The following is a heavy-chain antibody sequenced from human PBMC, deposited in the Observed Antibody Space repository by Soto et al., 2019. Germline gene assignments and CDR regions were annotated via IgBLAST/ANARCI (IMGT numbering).Heavy chain of an antibody. Sequence: SVKVSCKASGYTFTSYDINWVRQATGQGLEWMGRIIPNIGKANYAQKFQGRVTITADKSTSTAYMELSSLRSEDTAVYYCARTVEVVATAADAFDIWGQGTMVTVSS. J-gene: IGHJ3*02. D-gene: IGHD2-21*02. CDR2: IIPNIGKA. V-gene: IGHV1-69*04. CDR1: GYTFTSYD. CDR3: ARTVEVVATAADAFDI.